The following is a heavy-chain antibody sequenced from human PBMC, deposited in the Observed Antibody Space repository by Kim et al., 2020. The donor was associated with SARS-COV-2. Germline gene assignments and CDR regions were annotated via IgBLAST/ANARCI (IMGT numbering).Heavy chain of an antibody. D-gene: IGHD6-25*01. Sequence: GGSLRLSCAASGFTFSDYDMHWVRRAPGKGLEWVSCISSSGNGLETADTVKVRFTISIDNADSSMSAQMQILRPKTAAVAYYASYLYPRTAAATYYYYY. V-gene: IGHV3-11*04. CDR3: ASYLYPRTAAATYYYYY. CDR1: GFTFSDYD. CDR2: ISSSGNGL. J-gene: IGHJ6*01.